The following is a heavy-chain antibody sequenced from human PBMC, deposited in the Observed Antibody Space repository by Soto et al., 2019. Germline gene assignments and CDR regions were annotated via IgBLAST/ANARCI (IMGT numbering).Heavy chain of an antibody. V-gene: IGHV1-2*04. CDR1: GYTFTGYY. D-gene: IGHD3-3*01. J-gene: IGHJ5*02. CDR3: ARSHYDFWSGYPHHWFDP. CDR2: INPNSGGT. Sequence: GASVKVSCKTSGYTFTGYYIYWVRQAPGQGLEWMGWINPNSGGTNYAQKFQGWVTMTRDKSTSTAYMELSRLRSDDTAVYYCARSHYDFWSGYPHHWFDPWGQGTLVTVSS.